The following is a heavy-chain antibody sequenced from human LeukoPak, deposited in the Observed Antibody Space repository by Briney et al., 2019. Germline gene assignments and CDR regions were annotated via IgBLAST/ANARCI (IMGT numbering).Heavy chain of an antibody. Sequence: SETLSLTCTVFGGSISSYYWSWIRQPAGKGLEWIGRMYTSGSTNCNPSLKSRVTMSVDTSKNQFSLKLSSVTAADTAVYYCARDTGYYFGSGNYLYYFDYWGQGTLVTVSS. CDR2: MYTSGST. CDR1: GGSISSYY. V-gene: IGHV4-4*07. J-gene: IGHJ4*02. D-gene: IGHD3-10*01. CDR3: ARDTGYYFGSGNYLYYFDY.